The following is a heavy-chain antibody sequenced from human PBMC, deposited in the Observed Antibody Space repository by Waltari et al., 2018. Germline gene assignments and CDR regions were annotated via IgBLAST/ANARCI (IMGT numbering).Heavy chain of an antibody. Sequence: EVQLVQSGAEVKKPGESLKISCKGSGYSFTSYWIGWVRQMPGKGLEWMGIIYPCDSDTRYSPSFQGQVTISADKSISTAYLQWSSLKASDTAMYYCARGDCSSTSCGGISRYWGQGTLVTVSS. V-gene: IGHV5-51*03. CDR2: IYPCDSDT. CDR3: ARGDCSSTSCGGISRY. CDR1: GYSFTSYW. D-gene: IGHD2-2*01. J-gene: IGHJ4*02.